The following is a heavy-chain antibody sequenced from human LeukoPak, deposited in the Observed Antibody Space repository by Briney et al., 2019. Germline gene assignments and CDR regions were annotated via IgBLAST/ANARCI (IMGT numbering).Heavy chain of an antibody. CDR2: IRFDGSDI. CDR1: GFTFSSSG. J-gene: IGHJ3*02. Sequence: GGSLRLSCAASGFTFSSSGMHWVRQAPGKGLEWVAFIRFDGSDIYYGDSVKGRFTISRDNSKNTLYLHLNSLRGEDTAVYYCARVSFYAFDTWGQGTRVTVSS. D-gene: IGHD2/OR15-2a*01. V-gene: IGHV3-30*02. CDR3: ARVSFYAFDT.